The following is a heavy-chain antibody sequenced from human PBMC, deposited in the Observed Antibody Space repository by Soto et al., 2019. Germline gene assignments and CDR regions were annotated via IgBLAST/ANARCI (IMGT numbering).Heavy chain of an antibody. Sequence: ASVKVSCKASGYTLTISEVNWVLQATGQGFEWMGWMNPNSGNTGYAQKFQGRVAITRDTSASTAYMELSSLRSEDTAVYYCARSIVVVTAADYWGQGTLVTVSS. CDR2: MNPNSGNT. CDR1: GYTLTISE. V-gene: IGHV1-8*01. J-gene: IGHJ4*02. D-gene: IGHD2-21*02. CDR3: ARSIVVVTAADY.